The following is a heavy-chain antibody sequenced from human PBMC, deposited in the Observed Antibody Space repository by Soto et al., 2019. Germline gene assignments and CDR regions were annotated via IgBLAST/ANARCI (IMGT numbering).Heavy chain of an antibody. CDR3: ARGQCTSTICYRQYYAMDV. V-gene: IGHV3-48*03. CDR2: IDNRGTNI. CDR1: GLTSSNYE. D-gene: IGHD2-2*02. Sequence: VGSLRLSCVDSGLTSSNYEMNWVRQAPGKGLEWVSYIDNRGTNIYYADSVKGRFTISRDNAKSALYLQMNSLRADDTAVYYCARGQCTSTICYRQYYAMDVWGKGTTVTVSS. J-gene: IGHJ6*04.